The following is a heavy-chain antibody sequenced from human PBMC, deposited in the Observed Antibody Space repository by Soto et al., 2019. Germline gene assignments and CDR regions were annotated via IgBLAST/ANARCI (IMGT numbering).Heavy chain of an antibody. CDR2: IYYSGST. D-gene: IGHD3-10*01. V-gene: IGHV4-31*03. J-gene: IGHJ4*02. Sequence: PSETLSLTCTVAGGSISSGGYYWSWIRQHPGKGLEWIGYIYYSGSTYYNPSLKSRVTISVDTSKNQFSLKLSSVTAADTAVYYCARAHMVERISAYDYWGQGTLVTVSS. CDR1: GGSISSGGYY. CDR3: ARAHMVERISAYDY.